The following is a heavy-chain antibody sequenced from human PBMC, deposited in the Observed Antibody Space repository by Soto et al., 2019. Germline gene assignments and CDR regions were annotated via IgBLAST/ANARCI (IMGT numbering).Heavy chain of an antibody. CDR3: AKDIGDGSGAFDI. J-gene: IGHJ3*02. V-gene: IGHV3-23*01. CDR2: ISGSGGST. D-gene: IGHD2-21*02. CDR1: GFTFSSYA. Sequence: VGSLRLSCAASGFTFSSYAMSWVRQAPGKGLEWVSAISGSGGSTYYADSVKGRFTISRDNSKNTLYLQMNSLRAEDTAVYYCAKDIGDGSGAFDIWGQGTMVTVSS.